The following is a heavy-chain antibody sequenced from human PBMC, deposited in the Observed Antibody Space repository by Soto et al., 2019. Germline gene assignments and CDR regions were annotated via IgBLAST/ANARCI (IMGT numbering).Heavy chain of an antibody. Sequence: GGSLRLSCAASGFTFSSYGMHWVRQAPGKGLEWVAVISYDGSNKYYADSVKGRFTISRDNSKNTLYLQMNSRRAEDTAVYYCAKDGDSGFDYWGQGTLVTVSS. D-gene: IGHD6-25*01. J-gene: IGHJ4*02. V-gene: IGHV3-30*18. CDR2: ISYDGSNK. CDR3: AKDGDSGFDY. CDR1: GFTFSSYG.